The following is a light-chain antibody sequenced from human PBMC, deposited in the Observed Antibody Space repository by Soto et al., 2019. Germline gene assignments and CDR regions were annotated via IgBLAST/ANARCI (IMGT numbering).Light chain of an antibody. CDR1: QSVSSID. CDR2: HGS. Sequence: EIVLTQSPGTLSLSPGQRGTLSCRASQSVSSIDLAWYQRKPGQAPRLLIYHGSSRATGIPDRFSGRGSGTDFTLTISRLEPEDFAVYYCQQYGSSPLTFGQGTKLEI. J-gene: IGKJ2*01. V-gene: IGKV3-20*01. CDR3: QQYGSSPLT.